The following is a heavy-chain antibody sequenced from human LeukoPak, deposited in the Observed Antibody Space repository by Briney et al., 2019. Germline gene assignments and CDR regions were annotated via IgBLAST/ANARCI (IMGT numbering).Heavy chain of an antibody. J-gene: IGHJ6*03. CDR1: GFTFSSYA. CDR3: ARESGIMVGDYYYYYMDV. CDR2: IYSGGST. V-gene: IGHV3-NL1*01. D-gene: IGHD1-26*01. Sequence: GGSLRLSCAASGFTFSSYAMHWVRQAPGKGLEWVSVIYSGGSTYYADSVKGRFTISRDNAKNSLYLQMESLSAEDTAVYYCARESGIMVGDYYYYYMDVWGIGTTVTVSS.